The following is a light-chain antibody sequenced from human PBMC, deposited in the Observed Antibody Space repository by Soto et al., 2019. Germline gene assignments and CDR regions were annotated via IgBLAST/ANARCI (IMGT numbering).Light chain of an antibody. CDR1: QSVSNNF. Sequence: EIVLTQSACTLSLSSGERATLSCRASQSVSNNFLAWYQHRPGQAPRLLLYGPSTRATGIPDRFSGSGSATDFTLTISRLEPEDFAVYYCQQYDSSPSWTFGQGTKVDIK. V-gene: IGKV3-20*01. CDR2: GPS. CDR3: QQYDSSPSWT. J-gene: IGKJ1*01.